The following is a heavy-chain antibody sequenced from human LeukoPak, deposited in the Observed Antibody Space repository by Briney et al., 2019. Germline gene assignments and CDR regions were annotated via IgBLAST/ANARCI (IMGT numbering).Heavy chain of an antibody. J-gene: IGHJ4*02. Sequence: ASVTVSCTASGYTFTSYYMHWVRQAPGQGLEWMGIINPSGGSTSYAQKFQGRVTMTRDTSTSTVYMELSSLRSEDTAVYYCARDHEYSSSFFEDYFDYWGQGTLVTVSS. CDR1: GYTFTSYY. D-gene: IGHD6-6*01. CDR3: ARDHEYSSSFFEDYFDY. CDR2: INPSGGST. V-gene: IGHV1-46*01.